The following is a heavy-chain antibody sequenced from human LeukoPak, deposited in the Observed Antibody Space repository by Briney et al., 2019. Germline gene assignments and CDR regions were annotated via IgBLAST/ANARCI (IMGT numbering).Heavy chain of an antibody. D-gene: IGHD3-10*01. J-gene: IGHJ4*02. Sequence: GGSLRLSCAASGFTVSSNYMSWVRQAPGKGLEWVSVIYSGGSTYYADSVKGRFTISRDNSKNTLYLQMNSLRAEDTAVYYCASSRSGSYYIHFDYWGQGTLVTVSS. CDR2: IYSGGST. V-gene: IGHV3-53*01. CDR3: ASSRSGSYYIHFDY. CDR1: GFTVSSNY.